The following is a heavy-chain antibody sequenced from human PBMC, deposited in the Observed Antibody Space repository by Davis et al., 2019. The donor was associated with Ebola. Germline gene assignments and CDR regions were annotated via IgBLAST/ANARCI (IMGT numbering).Heavy chain of an antibody. V-gene: IGHV1-3*01. CDR1: GYTFTSYA. CDR3: ARVKGYCSSTSCYDLAWFDP. D-gene: IGHD2-2*01. CDR2: INAGNGNT. Sequence: ASVKVSCKASGYTFTSYAMHWVRQAPGHRLEWMGWINAGNGNTKYSQKFQGRVTITRDTSASTAYMELSSLRSEDTAVYYCARVKGYCSSTSCYDLAWFDPWGQGTLVTVSS. J-gene: IGHJ5*02.